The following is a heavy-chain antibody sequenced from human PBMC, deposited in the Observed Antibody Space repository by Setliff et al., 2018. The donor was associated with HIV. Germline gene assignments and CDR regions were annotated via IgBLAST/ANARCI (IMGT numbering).Heavy chain of an antibody. Sequence: PSETLSLTCSVSGGSISSDSYYWGWIRQPPGKGLEWLGSFYYSGSTYYNPSLKSRVTISVDTSRNQFSLRLTSVTAADTAVYYCAKGVAGLQYYYYYMDVWGKGTTVTVSS. V-gene: IGHV4-39*01. J-gene: IGHJ6*03. CDR1: GGSISSDSYY. CDR2: FYYSGST. CDR3: AKGVAGLQYYYYYMDV. D-gene: IGHD6-19*01.